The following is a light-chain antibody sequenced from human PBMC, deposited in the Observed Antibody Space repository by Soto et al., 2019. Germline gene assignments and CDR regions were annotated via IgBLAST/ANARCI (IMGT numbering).Light chain of an antibody. CDR2: LGS. V-gene: IGKV2-28*01. J-gene: IGKJ5*01. CDR3: MQALQTRT. Sequence: DIVMTQSPLSLPVTPGEPASISCTSSQSLLDSNGYNSLDWYLQKPGQSPHLLIYLGSNRSSGVPDRFSGSGSGTDFTLKISRVEAEDVGVYYCMQALQTRTFGQGTRMEIK. CDR1: QSLLDSNGYNS.